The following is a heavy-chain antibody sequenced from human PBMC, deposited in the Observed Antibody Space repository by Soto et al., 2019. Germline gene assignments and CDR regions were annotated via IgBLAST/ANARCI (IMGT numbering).Heavy chain of an antibody. J-gene: IGHJ4*02. D-gene: IGHD2-15*01. CDR1: GFTFSSYG. CDR2: ISYDGSNK. Sequence: QVQLVESGGGVVQPGRSLRLSCAASGFTFSSYGMHWVRQAPGKGLEWVAVISYDGSNKYYADSVKGRFTISRDNSKNTLYLQMNSVRAEDTAVYYCAKESVVAAPGRYYFDYWGQGTLVTVSS. V-gene: IGHV3-30*18. CDR3: AKESVVAAPGRYYFDY.